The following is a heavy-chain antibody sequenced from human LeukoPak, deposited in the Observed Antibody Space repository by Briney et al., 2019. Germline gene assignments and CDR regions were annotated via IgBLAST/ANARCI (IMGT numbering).Heavy chain of an antibody. D-gene: IGHD2-2*01. CDR3: ARHGTVPAAITWDYYFDY. CDR2: IIPIFGTA. Sequence: SVKVSCKASGGTFSSYAISWVRQAPGQGLEWMGGIIPIFGTANYAQKFQGRVTITADESTSTAYIELSSLRSEDTAVYYCARHGTVPAAITWDYYFDYWGQGTLVTVSS. J-gene: IGHJ4*02. V-gene: IGHV1-69*01. CDR1: GGTFSSYA.